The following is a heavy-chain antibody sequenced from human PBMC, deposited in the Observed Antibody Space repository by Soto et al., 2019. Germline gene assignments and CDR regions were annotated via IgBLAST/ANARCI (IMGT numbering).Heavy chain of an antibody. CDR3: ASSCPACSDSSAGSDIFDY. CDR2: VNPSGGYT. CDR1: GYTFTSYY. J-gene: IGHJ4*02. V-gene: IGHV1-46*01. D-gene: IGHD6-13*01. Sequence: ASVKVSCKASGYTFTSYYMNWVRQAPGQGLEWLGIVNPSGGYTTYAQRFLGRVTMTSDTSTSTVHMELGSLTSDDTAVYYCASSCPACSDSSAGSDIFDYXGQG.